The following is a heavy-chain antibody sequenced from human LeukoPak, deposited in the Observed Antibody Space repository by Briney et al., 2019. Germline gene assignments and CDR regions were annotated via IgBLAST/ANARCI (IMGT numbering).Heavy chain of an antibody. Sequence: PETLSLTCTVSGGSISSSSYYWGWIRQPPGKGLEWIGSIYYSGSTYYNPSLKSRVTISVDTSKNQFSLKLSSVTAADTAVYYCAKRYCSSTSCYATWYFDLWGRGTLVTVSS. D-gene: IGHD2-2*01. CDR3: AKRYCSSTSCYATWYFDL. J-gene: IGHJ2*01. CDR1: GGSISSSSYY. V-gene: IGHV4-39*01. CDR2: IYYSGST.